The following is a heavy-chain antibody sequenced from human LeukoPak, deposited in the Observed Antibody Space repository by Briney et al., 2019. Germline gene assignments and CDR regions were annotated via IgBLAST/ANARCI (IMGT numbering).Heavy chain of an antibody. CDR3: ARADHPGGYCCGGSCYSGPY. CDR1: GFTFSSYE. V-gene: IGHV3-48*03. CDR2: ISSSGSTI. J-gene: IGHJ4*02. D-gene: IGHD2-15*01. Sequence: GGSLRLSCAASGFTFSSYEMNWVRQAPGKGLEWVSYISSSGSTIYYADSVKGRFTISRDNAKNSLYLQMNSLRAEDTAVYYCARADHPGGYCCGGSCYSGPYWGQGTLVTVSS.